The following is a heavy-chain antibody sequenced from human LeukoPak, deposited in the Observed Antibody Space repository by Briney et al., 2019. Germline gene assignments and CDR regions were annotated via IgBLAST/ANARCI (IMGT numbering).Heavy chain of an antibody. Sequence: GSLRLSCAASGCTFGDTWMNWVRQVPGQGLEWVANIKQDGSEKFYVASVKGRFTISRDNGKSSLYLQMNSLRAEDTALYYCATSYDMGWLIGYWGQGTLVTVSS. V-gene: IGHV3-7*03. CDR3: ATSYDMGWLIGY. CDR1: GCTFGDTW. J-gene: IGHJ4*02. CDR2: IKQDGSEK. D-gene: IGHD3/OR15-3a*01.